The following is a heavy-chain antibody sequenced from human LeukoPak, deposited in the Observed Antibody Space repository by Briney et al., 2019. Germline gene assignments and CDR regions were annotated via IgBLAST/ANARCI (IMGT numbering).Heavy chain of an antibody. CDR1: GFTFSSYW. Sequence: PGGSLRLSCEASGFTFSSYWMSWVRQAPGKGLEWVAVISYDGSNKYYADSVKGRFTISRDNSKNTLYLQMNSLRAEDTAVYYCARVRTAVLLGATYFDYWGQGTLVTVSS. V-gene: IGHV3-30-3*01. CDR2: ISYDGSNK. J-gene: IGHJ4*02. CDR3: ARVRTAVLLGATYFDY. D-gene: IGHD1-26*01.